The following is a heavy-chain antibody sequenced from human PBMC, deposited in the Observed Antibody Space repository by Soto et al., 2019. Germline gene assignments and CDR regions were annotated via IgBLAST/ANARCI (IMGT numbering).Heavy chain of an antibody. V-gene: IGHV4-39*01. CDR3: ARLDY. CDR2: IYYSGST. CDR1: GGSIGGSSDY. J-gene: IGHJ4*02. Sequence: PSETLSLTCTVSGGSIGGSSDYWGWIRQPPGKGLEWIGSIYYSGSTYYNPSLKSRVTISVDTSKNQFSLKLSSVTAADTAVYYCARLDYWGQGTLVTVSS.